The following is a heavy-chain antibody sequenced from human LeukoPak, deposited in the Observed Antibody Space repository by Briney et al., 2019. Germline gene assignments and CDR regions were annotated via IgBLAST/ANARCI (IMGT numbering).Heavy chain of an antibody. Sequence: ASVKVSCKASGGTFDSHAISWVRQAPGQGPEWMGAIIPMFGAANYAQKFQGRVAIIADKSTSTAYMELSSLTSEDTAVYYCASAQNNHGYVYFGMDVWGKGTTITVSS. V-gene: IGHV1-69*06. CDR3: ASAQNNHGYVYFGMDV. D-gene: IGHD5-12*01. J-gene: IGHJ6*04. CDR1: GGTFDSHA. CDR2: IIPMFGAA.